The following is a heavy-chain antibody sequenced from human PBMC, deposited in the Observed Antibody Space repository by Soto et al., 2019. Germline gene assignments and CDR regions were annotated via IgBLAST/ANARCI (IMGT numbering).Heavy chain of an antibody. CDR2: ISGSGGST. Sequence: GGSLRLSCAASGFTFSSHAMSWVRQAPGKGLEWVSAISGSGGSTYYADSVKGRFTISRDNSKNTLYLQMNSLRAEDTAVYYCARADLGATTPFDYWGQGTLVTVSS. CDR1: GFTFSSHA. D-gene: IGHD1-26*01. V-gene: IGHV3-23*01. J-gene: IGHJ4*02. CDR3: ARADLGATTPFDY.